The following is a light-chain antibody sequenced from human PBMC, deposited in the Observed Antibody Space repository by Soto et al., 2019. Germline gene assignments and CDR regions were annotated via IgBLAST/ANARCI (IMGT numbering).Light chain of an antibody. CDR3: QHYKMYSPWT. CDR2: DAS. Sequence: QLTQSPSTLSASVGDRVTINCRASQTHVAYLAWYQQKPGTAPKLLIYDASSLETGVPSRFSGSRSATHFTLTISSLQPDDFATYYCQHYKMYSPWTFGQGTKVAIK. V-gene: IGKV1-5*01. J-gene: IGKJ1*01. CDR1: QTHVAY.